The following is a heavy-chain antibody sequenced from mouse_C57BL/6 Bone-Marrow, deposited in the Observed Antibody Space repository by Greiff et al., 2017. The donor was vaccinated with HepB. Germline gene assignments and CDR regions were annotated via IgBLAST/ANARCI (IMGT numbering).Heavy chain of an antibody. CDR3: AGPFFAY. CDR2: IDPSDSYT. CDR1: GYTFTSYW. J-gene: IGHJ3*01. Sequence: QVQLQQPGAELVRPGTSVKLSCKASGYTFTSYWMHWVKQRPGQGLEWIGVIDPSDSYTNYNQKFKGKTTLTVDTSSSKAYMQLSSLTSEDSAVYYCAGPFFAYWGQGTRVTVSA. V-gene: IGHV1-59*01.